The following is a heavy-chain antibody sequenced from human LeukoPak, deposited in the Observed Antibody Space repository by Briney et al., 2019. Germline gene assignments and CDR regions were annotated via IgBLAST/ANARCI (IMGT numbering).Heavy chain of an antibody. CDR1: GFTFSSYW. Sequence: PGGSLRLSCAASGFTFSSYWMHWVRQAPGKGLEWVSVIYSGGSTYYADPVKGRFTISRDNSKNTLYLQMNSLRAEDTAVYYCTWMGATMGYYFDYWGQGTLVTVSS. D-gene: IGHD1-26*01. J-gene: IGHJ4*02. V-gene: IGHV3-53*01. CDR2: IYSGGST. CDR3: TWMGATMGYYFDY.